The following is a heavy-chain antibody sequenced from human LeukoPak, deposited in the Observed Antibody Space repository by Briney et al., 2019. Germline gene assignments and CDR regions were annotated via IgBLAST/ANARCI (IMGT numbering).Heavy chain of an antibody. CDR2: ISWNSGSI. J-gene: IGHJ4*02. V-gene: IGHV3-9*01. Sequence: GGSLRISCSASGFTFDDYALHWVRQAPGKGLEWVSGISWNSGSIGYADSVKGRFTISRDNAKNSLYLQMNSLRAEDTALYYCAKAQSPTRADFDYWGQGTLVVVSS. CDR3: AKAQSPTRADFDY. CDR1: GFTFDDYA.